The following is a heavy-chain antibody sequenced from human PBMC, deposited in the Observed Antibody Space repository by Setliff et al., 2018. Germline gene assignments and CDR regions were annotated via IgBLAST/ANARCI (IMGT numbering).Heavy chain of an antibody. V-gene: IGHV1-18*01. D-gene: IGHD6-19*01. CDR3: ARYPPNRGFGSGWYGDF. CDR1: GYTFRSYG. J-gene: IGHJ4*02. Sequence: ASVKVSCKASGYTFRSYGINWVRQAPGQGLEWMGWISAYDGNTRFAQNIQGRVTLTTDTPTSTAYMELRSLRSDDTAVYYCARYPPNRGFGSGWYGDFWGQGTLVTVSS. CDR2: ISAYDGNT.